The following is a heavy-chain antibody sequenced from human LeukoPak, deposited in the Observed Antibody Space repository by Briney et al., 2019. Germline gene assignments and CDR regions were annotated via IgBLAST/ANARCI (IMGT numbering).Heavy chain of an antibody. CDR3: ARRSQAYYDSSGYYHNPPYAAFDI. CDR2: IYYSGST. J-gene: IGHJ3*02. CDR1: GGSISSSSYY. Sequence: SETLSLTCTVSGGSISSSSYYWGWIRQPPGKGLEWIGSIYYSGSTYYNPSLKSRVTISVDTSTNQFSLKLSSVTAADTAVYYCARRSQAYYDSSGYYHNPPYAAFDIWGQGTMVTVSS. D-gene: IGHD3-22*01. V-gene: IGHV4-39*01.